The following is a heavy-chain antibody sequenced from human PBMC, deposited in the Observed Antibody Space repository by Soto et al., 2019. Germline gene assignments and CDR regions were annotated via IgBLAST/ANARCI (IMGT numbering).Heavy chain of an antibody. CDR3: ARVCGTCDYGTDV. D-gene: IGHD1-26*01. V-gene: IGHV3-23*01. CDR1: GFTFTNYA. Sequence: EVQLLESGGGLVQPGGSLRLSCTASGFTFTNYAMSWVRQAPGKGLEWLCTISGSDGSTYHADSVRGRFTISIDNSKDTLYLQMNSLRGEDTVVYYCARVCGTCDYGTDVWGQGTTVTVS. J-gene: IGHJ6*02. CDR2: ISGSDGST.